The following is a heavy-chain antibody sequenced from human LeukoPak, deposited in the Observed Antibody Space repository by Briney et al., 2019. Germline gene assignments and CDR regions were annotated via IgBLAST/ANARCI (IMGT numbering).Heavy chain of an antibody. CDR3: PREGGSSTSSNWFDG. V-gene: IGHV1-18*01. Sequence: SVKVSCKASGYTFTIFGITWVRQAPVQGLEWMGWISAYNDNTNYAQKFQGRVTMTTDTPTSTAYMELRGLRSRDPAVNYCPREGGSSTSSNWFDGWGQGTLVTVSS. CDR1: GYTFTIFG. CDR2: ISAYNDNT. D-gene: IGHD2-2*01. J-gene: IGHJ5*02.